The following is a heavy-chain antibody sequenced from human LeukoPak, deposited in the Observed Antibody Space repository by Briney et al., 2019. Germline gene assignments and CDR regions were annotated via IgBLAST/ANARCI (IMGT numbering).Heavy chain of an antibody. Sequence: GMSRRLSCAASGFTFSSNGMHWVRQAPGKGREWVAFIRYDGSNKYYADSVKGRFTISRDNSKNTLYLQMSSLRAEDTAVYYCAILGAVVPAAMDWFDPWGQGTLVTVSS. V-gene: IGHV3-30*02. CDR3: AILGAVVPAAMDWFDP. J-gene: IGHJ5*02. D-gene: IGHD2-2*01. CDR2: IRYDGSNK. CDR1: GFTFSSNG.